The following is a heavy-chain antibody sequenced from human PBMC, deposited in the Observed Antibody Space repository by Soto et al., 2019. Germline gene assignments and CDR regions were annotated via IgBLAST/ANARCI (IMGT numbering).Heavy chain of an antibody. CDR3: ARGGIAAAARQTPYYYYYYMDV. V-gene: IGHV4-59*08. CDR1: GGSISSYY. Sequence: SETLSLTCTVSGGSISSYYWSWIRQPPGKGLEWIGYIYYSGSTNYNPSLKSRVTISVDTSKNQFSLKLSSVTAADTAVYYCARGGIAAAARQTPYYYYYYMDVWGKGTTVTVSS. D-gene: IGHD6-13*01. CDR2: IYYSGST. J-gene: IGHJ6*03.